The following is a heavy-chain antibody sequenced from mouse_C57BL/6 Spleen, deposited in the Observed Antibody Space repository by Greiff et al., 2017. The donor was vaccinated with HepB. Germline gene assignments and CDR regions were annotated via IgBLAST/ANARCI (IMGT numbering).Heavy chain of an antibody. CDR3: ARDGGYYPFAY. Sequence: EVQLQESGPGMVKPSQSLSLTCTVPGYSITSGYDWHWIRHFPGNKLEWMGYISYSGSTNYNPSLKSRISITHDTSKNHFFLKLNSVTTEDTATYYCARDGGYYPFAYWGQGTLVTVSA. J-gene: IGHJ3*01. D-gene: IGHD2-3*01. CDR1: GYSITSGYD. CDR2: ISYSGST. V-gene: IGHV3-1*01.